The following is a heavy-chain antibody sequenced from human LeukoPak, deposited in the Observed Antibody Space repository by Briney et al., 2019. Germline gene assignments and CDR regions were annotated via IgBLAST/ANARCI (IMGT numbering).Heavy chain of an antibody. CDR3: ARQNRFWGAGNY. D-gene: IGHD7-27*01. V-gene: IGHV4-34*01. J-gene: IGHJ4*01. CDR2: INHSGRT. Sequence: SETLSLTRAVYGGSFSGYYWNWIRQPPGKGLEWIGEINHSGRTNYNPSLKSRVTISVDTSKKQFSLKLSSVTAADTAVYYCARQNRFWGAGNYWGHGTLVTVSS. CDR1: GGSFSGYY.